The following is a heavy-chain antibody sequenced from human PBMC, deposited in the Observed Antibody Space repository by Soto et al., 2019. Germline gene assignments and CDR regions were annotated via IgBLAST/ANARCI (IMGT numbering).Heavy chain of an antibody. CDR2: MYYSGTT. CDR1: AGSISSGTYY. D-gene: IGHD4-4*01. CDR3: AVGNDFRTGWFDP. V-gene: IGHV4-31*03. Sequence: QVQLQESGPGLVKPSQTLSLTCTVSAGSISSGTYYCNWIRQHTGKGLEWIGYMYYSGTTYYNPSHQSRITISGDTSKNQFYLKLSSVPVADPAVYFCAVGNDFRTGWFDPWGQGIMVTVSS. J-gene: IGHJ5*02.